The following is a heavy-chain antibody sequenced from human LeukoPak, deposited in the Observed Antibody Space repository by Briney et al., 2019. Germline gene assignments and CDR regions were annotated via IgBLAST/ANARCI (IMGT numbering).Heavy chain of an antibody. V-gene: IGHV3-23*01. CDR2: ISISGGST. Sequence: GGSLRLSCAASGFTFSSYGMSWVRQAPGKGLEWVSTISISGGSTYYADSVKGRFTISRDNSKNTLYLQMNSLRAEDSALYYCARDGDYGSGSYYDCWGQGTLVTVSS. J-gene: IGHJ4*02. CDR3: ARDGDYGSGSYYDC. CDR1: GFTFSSYG. D-gene: IGHD3-10*01.